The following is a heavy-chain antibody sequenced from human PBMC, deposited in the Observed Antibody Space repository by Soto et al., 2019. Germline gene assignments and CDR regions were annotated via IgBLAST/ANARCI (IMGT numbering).Heavy chain of an antibody. CDR3: ARATGEGLARFDY. Sequence: QVQLVESGGGVVQPGRSLRLSCAASGFTFSSYGMHWVRQAPGKGLEWVAVIWYDGSNKYYADSVKGRFTISRDNSKNTRYLQMNSLRAEDTAVYYCARATGEGLARFDYGGQGTLVTFSS. J-gene: IGHJ4*02. CDR2: IWYDGSNK. D-gene: IGHD6-19*01. V-gene: IGHV3-33*01. CDR1: GFTFSSYG.